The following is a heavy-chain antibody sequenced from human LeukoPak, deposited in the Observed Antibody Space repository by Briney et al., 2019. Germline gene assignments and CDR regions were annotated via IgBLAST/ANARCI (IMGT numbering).Heavy chain of an antibody. CDR2: IYSGGQT. V-gene: IGHV3-53*01. D-gene: IGHD3-22*01. Sequence: GSLRLSCAASGFTVSRNYMSWVRQAPGKGLEWVSVIYSGGQTYYADSVKGRFTISRDNSKNTLYLQMNSLRAEDTAVYYCARDRNYYDSSGGDDAFDIWGQGTMVTVSS. J-gene: IGHJ3*02. CDR1: GFTVSRNY. CDR3: ARDRNYYDSSGGDDAFDI.